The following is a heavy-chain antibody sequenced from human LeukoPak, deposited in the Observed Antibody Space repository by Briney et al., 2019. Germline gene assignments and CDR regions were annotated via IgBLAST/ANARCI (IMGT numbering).Heavy chain of an antibody. J-gene: IGHJ4*02. Sequence: GESLRLSCEASGFTVSGNYMSWVRQAPGKGLEWLSVIHRGGNTYYADSVKGRFTISRDSSKNTVFLQMDSLRAEDTAVYYCARDPGYGLGVDYGDYWGQGTLVTVSS. CDR1: GFTVSGNY. D-gene: IGHD3-10*01. CDR3: ARDPGYGLGVDYGDY. V-gene: IGHV3-66*01. CDR2: IHRGGNT.